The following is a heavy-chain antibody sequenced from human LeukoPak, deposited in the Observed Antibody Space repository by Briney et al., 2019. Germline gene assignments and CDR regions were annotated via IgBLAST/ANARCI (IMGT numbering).Heavy chain of an antibody. Sequence: ASVKVSCKASGYTFTSFDFNWVRQATGQGLEWMGWINPNSGGTNYAQKFQGWVTMTRDTSISTAYMELSRLRSDDTAVYYCARGDTATPDYWGQGTLVTVSS. CDR3: ARGDTATPDY. CDR1: GYTFTSFD. V-gene: IGHV1-2*04. J-gene: IGHJ4*02. CDR2: INPNSGGT. D-gene: IGHD5-18*01.